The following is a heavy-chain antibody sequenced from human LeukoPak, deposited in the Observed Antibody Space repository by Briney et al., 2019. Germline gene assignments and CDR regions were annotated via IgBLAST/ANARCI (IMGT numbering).Heavy chain of an antibody. CDR2: ITTSSSTI. J-gene: IGHJ4*02. D-gene: IGHD2-15*01. V-gene: IGHV3-48*04. Sequence: PGGSLRLSCAASGFTFSSYAMSWVRQAPGKGLEWLSYITTSSSTINYADSVKGRFTISRDNAKNSLYLQMNSLRAEDTAVYYCARDVVGAPDYWGQGTLVTVSS. CDR1: GFTFSSYA. CDR3: ARDVVGAPDY.